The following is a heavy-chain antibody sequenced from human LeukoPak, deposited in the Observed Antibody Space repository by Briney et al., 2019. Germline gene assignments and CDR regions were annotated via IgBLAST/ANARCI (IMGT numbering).Heavy chain of an antibody. CDR2: IYPGDSDT. J-gene: IGHJ4*02. CDR3: ARRVDSYWFFDY. CDR1: GYSFRNYL. D-gene: IGHD1-26*01. Sequence: GESLKISCKGSGYSFRNYLVGWVRQMPGKGLEWMGIIYPGDSDTRYIPSFQGQVTISADKSINTAYLQWSSLKASDTAMYYCARRVDSYWFFDYWGQGTLVTVSS. V-gene: IGHV5-51*01.